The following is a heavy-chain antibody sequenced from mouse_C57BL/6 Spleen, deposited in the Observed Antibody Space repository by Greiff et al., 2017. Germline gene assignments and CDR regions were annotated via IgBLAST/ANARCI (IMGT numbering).Heavy chain of an antibody. CDR2: ISYNGST. Sequence: DVKLQESGPGMVKPSQSLSLTCTVTGYSITSGYDWHWIRHFPGNKLEWMGYISYNGSTNYNPSLKSRISITHDTSKNHFFLKLNSVTTEDTATYYCARGDGSTSFAYWGQGTLVTVSA. D-gene: IGHD1-1*01. V-gene: IGHV3-1*01. CDR1: GYSITSGYD. J-gene: IGHJ3*01. CDR3: ARGDGSTSFAY.